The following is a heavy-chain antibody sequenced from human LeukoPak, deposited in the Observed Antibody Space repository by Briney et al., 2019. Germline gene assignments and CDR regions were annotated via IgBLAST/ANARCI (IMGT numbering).Heavy chain of an antibody. Sequence: GESLKISCKGSGYSFTRYWIGWVRQMPGKGLEWMGIIYPGDSDTRYSPSFQGQVTISADKSISTAYLQWSSLKASDTAMYYCARPQKYQPLLWVYWGQGTLVTVSS. J-gene: IGHJ4*02. CDR3: ARPQKYQPLLWVY. CDR2: IYPGDSDT. V-gene: IGHV5-51*01. D-gene: IGHD2-2*01. CDR1: GYSFTRYW.